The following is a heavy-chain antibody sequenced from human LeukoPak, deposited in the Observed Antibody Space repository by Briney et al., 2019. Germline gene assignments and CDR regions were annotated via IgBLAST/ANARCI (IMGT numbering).Heavy chain of an antibody. D-gene: IGHD6-19*01. CDR1: GYTFTSYG. CDR3: AREGSGGGGYFDY. Sequence: GASVKVSCKASGYTFTSYGISWVRQATGRGLEWMGWISAYNGNTNYAQKLQGRVTMTTDTSTSTAYMELLSLRSDETGVFYCAREGSGGGGYFDYWGEGTLVIVSS. J-gene: IGHJ4*02. CDR2: ISAYNGNT. V-gene: IGHV1-18*01.